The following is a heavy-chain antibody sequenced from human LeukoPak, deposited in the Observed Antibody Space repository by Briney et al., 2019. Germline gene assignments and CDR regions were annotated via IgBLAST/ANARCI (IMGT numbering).Heavy chain of an antibody. Sequence: GGSLRLSCAASGFTVSSNYMSWVRQAPGKGLEWVSVIYSGRSTYYAASVRGRFTISRDNSKNTPYLQMNSLRAEDTAVYYCAREESARSGFDYWGQGTLVTVSS. J-gene: IGHJ4*02. CDR1: GFTVSSNY. D-gene: IGHD3-10*01. CDR2: IYSGRST. V-gene: IGHV3-53*01. CDR3: AREESARSGFDY.